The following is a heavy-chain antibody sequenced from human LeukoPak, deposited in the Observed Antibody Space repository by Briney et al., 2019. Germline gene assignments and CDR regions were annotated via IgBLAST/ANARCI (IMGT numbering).Heavy chain of an antibody. D-gene: IGHD5-18*01. CDR3: AKGRGYSYGYRITPRGINY. CDR2: ISGSGGST. V-gene: IGHV3-23*01. Sequence: GGSLRLSCAASGFTFSSYAMSWVRQAPGKGLEWVSAISGSGGSTYYADSVKGRFTVSRDNSKNTLYLQMNSLRAEDTAVYYCAKGRGYSYGYRITPRGINYWGQGTLVTVSS. J-gene: IGHJ4*02. CDR1: GFTFSSYA.